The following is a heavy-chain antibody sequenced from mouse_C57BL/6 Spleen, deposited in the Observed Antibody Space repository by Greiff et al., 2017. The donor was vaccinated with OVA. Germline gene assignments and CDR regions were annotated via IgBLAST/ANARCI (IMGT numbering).Heavy chain of an antibody. D-gene: IGHD2-3*01. Sequence: EVKLMESGPGLVKPSQSLSLTCSVTGYSITSGYYWNWIRQFPGNKLEWMGYISYDGSNNYNPSLKNRISITRDTSKNQFFLKLNSVTTEDTATYYCAREDDGYGWYFDVWGTGTTVTVSS. CDR3: AREDDGYGWYFDV. CDR2: ISYDGSN. V-gene: IGHV3-6*01. CDR1: GYSITSGYY. J-gene: IGHJ1*03.